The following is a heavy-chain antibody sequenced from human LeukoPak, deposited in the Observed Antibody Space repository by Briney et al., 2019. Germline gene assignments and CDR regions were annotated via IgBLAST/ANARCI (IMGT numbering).Heavy chain of an antibody. D-gene: IGHD3-16*01. Sequence: GGSLRLSCAASGFTFSSYGMHWVRQAPGKGLEWVAVISYDGSNKYYADSVKGRFTISRDNSKNTLYLQMNSLRAEDTAVYYCAKDLGRPYFDYWGQGTLVTVSS. CDR3: AKDLGRPYFDY. CDR2: ISYDGSNK. V-gene: IGHV3-30*18. J-gene: IGHJ4*02. CDR1: GFTFSSYG.